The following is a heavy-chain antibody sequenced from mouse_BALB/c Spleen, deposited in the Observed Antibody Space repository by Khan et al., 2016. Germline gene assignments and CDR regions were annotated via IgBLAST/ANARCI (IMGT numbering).Heavy chain of an antibody. CDR3: GRSGDYGGFPY. Sequence: VQLQQSGPELVKPAASVKISCKASGYSFTGYFMNWVKQSHGKSLEWLGRINPYIGDTFYNQNLTGKATLTVDTSSRTAHMERLSLTAEDSAVYDCGRSGDYGGFPYWGQGTLVTVSA. CDR1: GYSFTGYF. D-gene: IGHD2-4*01. V-gene: IGHV1-37*01. J-gene: IGHJ3*01. CDR2: INPYIGDT.